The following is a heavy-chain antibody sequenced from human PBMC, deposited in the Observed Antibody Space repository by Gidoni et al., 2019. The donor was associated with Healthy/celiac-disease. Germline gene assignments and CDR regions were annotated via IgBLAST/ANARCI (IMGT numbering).Heavy chain of an antibody. CDR3: ASAGRTQTDFDY. CDR2: INHSGST. CDR1: GGSFSGYY. J-gene: IGHJ4*02. V-gene: IGHV4-34*01. Sequence: QVQLQQWGAGLLKPSETLSLTCAVYGGSFSGYYWSWIRQPPGKGLEWIGEINHSGSTNYNPSLKSRVTISVDTSKNQFSLKLSSVTAADTAVYYCASAGRTQTDFDYWGQGTLVTVSS.